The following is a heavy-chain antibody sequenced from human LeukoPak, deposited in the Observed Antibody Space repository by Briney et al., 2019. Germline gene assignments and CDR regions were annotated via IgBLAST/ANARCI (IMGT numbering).Heavy chain of an antibody. CDR2: MYTGGTT. D-gene: IGHD2-21*02. Sequence: GGSLRLSCAASGFTVSGTHMSWVRQAPGKGLEWVSAMYTGGTTYYADSVTGRFTVSRDTSRNTLFLHMDSLIAEDTAVYYCAKDEVTSGGGLASWGQGTLVIVSS. CDR3: AKDEVTSGGGLAS. V-gene: IGHV3-53*01. J-gene: IGHJ5*02. CDR1: GFTVSGTH.